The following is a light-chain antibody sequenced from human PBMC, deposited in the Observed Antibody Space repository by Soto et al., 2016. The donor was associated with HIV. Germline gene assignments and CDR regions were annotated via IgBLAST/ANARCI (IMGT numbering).Light chain of an antibody. J-gene: IGLJ2*01. CDR2: QDS. V-gene: IGLV3-1*01. Sequence: SFELSQPPSLSVSPGQTASITCSGENLGNKYVCWYQQKPGQSPVLVIHQDSERPSGIPERFSGSNSGNTVTLTISGTQAMDEGDYYCQAWDTNTYVIFGGGTKLTVL. CDR1: NLGNKY. CDR3: QAWDTNTYVI.